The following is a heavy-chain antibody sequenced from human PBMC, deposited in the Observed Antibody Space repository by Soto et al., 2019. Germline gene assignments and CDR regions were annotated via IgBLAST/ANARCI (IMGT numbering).Heavy chain of an antibody. V-gene: IGHV1-2*02. Sequence: ASVKVSCKASGDTFTGYYMRCVRQAPGQGLEWMGWINPNSGGTNYAQKFQGRVTMTRDTSISTAYMELSRLRSDDTAVYYCARLWDSSSWSADYWGQGTLVTVSS. J-gene: IGHJ4*02. D-gene: IGHD6-13*01. CDR2: INPNSGGT. CDR1: GDTFTGYY. CDR3: ARLWDSSSWSADY.